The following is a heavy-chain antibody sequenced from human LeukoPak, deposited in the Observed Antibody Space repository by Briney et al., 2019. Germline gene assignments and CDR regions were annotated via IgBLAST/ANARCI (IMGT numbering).Heavy chain of an antibody. J-gene: IGHJ4*02. D-gene: IGHD5-12*01. CDR1: GGTFSSYA. CDR3: ASVSGYSGYDPAISFDY. V-gene: IGHV1-69*04. CDR2: IIPILGIA. Sequence: ASVKVSCKASGGTFSSYAISWVRQAPGQGLEWMGRIIPILGIANYAQKFQGRVTITADKSTSTAYMELSSLRSGDTAVYYCASVSGYSGYDPAISFDYWGQGTLVTVSS.